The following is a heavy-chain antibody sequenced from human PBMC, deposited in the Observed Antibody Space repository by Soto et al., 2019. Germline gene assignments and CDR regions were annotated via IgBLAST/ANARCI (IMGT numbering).Heavy chain of an antibody. Sequence: ASLKVSCKASGYTFTIYDINWVRQATGQGLEWMGWMNPNSGNTDYAQKFQGRVTMTRNTSISTAYMELSSLRSEDTAVYYCARGLESADGGNSENFDYWGQGTLVTVSS. J-gene: IGHJ4*02. CDR2: MNPNSGNT. D-gene: IGHD2-21*02. CDR3: ARGLESADGGNSENFDY. V-gene: IGHV1-8*01. CDR1: GYTFTIYD.